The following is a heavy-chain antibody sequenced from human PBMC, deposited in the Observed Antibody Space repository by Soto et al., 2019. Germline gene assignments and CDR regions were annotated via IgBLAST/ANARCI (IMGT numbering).Heavy chain of an antibody. CDR1: GYTFTSYA. CDR3: ARGFSGGDADGFDS. Sequence: QVQLVQSGAEVKKPGASVKVSCKASGYTFTSYAMHWVRQAPGQRLEWMGWINAGNGNTKYSQKFQGRVTITRDTSACTAYMELSSLRSEDTGVYYCARGFSGGDADGFDSWGQGTLVTVSS. CDR2: INAGNGNT. J-gene: IGHJ5*01. V-gene: IGHV1-3*01. D-gene: IGHD2-21*02.